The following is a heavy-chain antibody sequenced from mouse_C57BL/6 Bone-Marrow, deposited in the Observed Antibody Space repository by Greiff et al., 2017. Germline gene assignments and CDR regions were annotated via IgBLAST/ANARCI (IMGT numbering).Heavy chain of an antibody. CDR2: ISSGGSYT. D-gene: IGHD1-1*01. CDR1: GFTFSSYG. Sequence: EVKLVESGGDLVKPGGSLKLSCAASGFTFSSYGMSWVRQTPDMRLEWVATISSGGSYTNYPDSVKGRYTISRDNAKNTLYLQRSSLKSEDTAMYYCARRSYGSSLDYWGQGTTLTVSS. CDR3: ARRSYGSSLDY. J-gene: IGHJ2*01. V-gene: IGHV5-6*02.